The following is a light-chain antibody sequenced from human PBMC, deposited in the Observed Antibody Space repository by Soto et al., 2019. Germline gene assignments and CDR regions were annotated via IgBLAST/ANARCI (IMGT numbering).Light chain of an antibody. CDR3: AAWDESQNGVV. Sequence: QSVLTQSPSASATPGQRVTISCFGSSSNVGSNAVNWYQQLPGTAPKLLIYSNDRRPSGVPDRFSGSKSGTSASLAISGLQSEDEAHYYCAAWDESQNGVVFGGGTQLTVL. CDR2: SND. CDR1: SSNVGSNA. J-gene: IGLJ2*01. V-gene: IGLV1-44*01.